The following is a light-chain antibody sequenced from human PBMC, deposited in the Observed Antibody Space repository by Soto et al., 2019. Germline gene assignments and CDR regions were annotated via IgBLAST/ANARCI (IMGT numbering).Light chain of an antibody. CDR3: QQYNSYPWT. J-gene: IGKJ1*01. CDR1: QTISSW. CDR2: DVS. Sequence: DIPMTQSPSTLSASVGDRVTITCRASQTISSWLAWYQQKPGTAPKILIYDVSSLESGVPSRFSGSRSGTEFTLTISSLQPDDFATYYCQQYNSYPWTFGQGTKVEVK. V-gene: IGKV1-5*01.